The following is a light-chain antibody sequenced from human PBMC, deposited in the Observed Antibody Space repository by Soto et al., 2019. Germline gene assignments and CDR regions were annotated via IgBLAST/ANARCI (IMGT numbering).Light chain of an antibody. J-gene: IGKJ2*01. CDR1: QSISSY. CDR3: QQTYLAPYT. Sequence: DIKMNQSPSSLSASVGDRVTITCRASQSISSYLNWYQQKPGKAPKLLVYAASTLQSGVPSRFSGSGSGTDFTLTISSLQPADYATYYCQQTYLAPYTFGQGTKVDIK. V-gene: IGKV1-39*01. CDR2: AAS.